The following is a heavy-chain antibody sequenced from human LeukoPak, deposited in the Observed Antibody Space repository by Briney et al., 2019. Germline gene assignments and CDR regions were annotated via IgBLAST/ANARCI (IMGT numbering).Heavy chain of an antibody. D-gene: IGHD3-22*01. CDR1: GGPISSGDYY. CDR3: ARDGRYDSSGYPWAAFDI. V-gene: IGHV4-30-4*01. CDR2: IYYSGST. J-gene: IGHJ3*02. Sequence: SETLSLTCTVSGGPISSGDYYWSWIRQPPGKGLEWIGYIYYSGSTYYNPSLKSRVTISVDTSKNQFSLKLSSVTAADTAVYYCARDGRYDSSGYPWAAFDIWGQGTMVTVSS.